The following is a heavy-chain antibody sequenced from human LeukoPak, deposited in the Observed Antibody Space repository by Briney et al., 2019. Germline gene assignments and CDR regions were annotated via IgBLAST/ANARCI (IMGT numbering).Heavy chain of an antibody. CDR1: GGSISSGGYY. CDR3: ARAITMSWFDP. CDR2: IYYSGST. Sequence: SETLSLTCTVSGGSISSGGYYWSWIRQHPGKGLEWIGYIYYSGSTYYNPSLKSRVTISVDTPKNQFSLKLSSVTAADTAVYYCARAITMSWFDPWGQGTLVTVSS. D-gene: IGHD3-22*01. V-gene: IGHV4-31*03. J-gene: IGHJ5*02.